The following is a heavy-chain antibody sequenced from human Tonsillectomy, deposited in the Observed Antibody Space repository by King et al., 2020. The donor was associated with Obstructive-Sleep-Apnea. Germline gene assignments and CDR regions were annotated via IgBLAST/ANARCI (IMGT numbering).Heavy chain of an antibody. V-gene: IGHV4-34*01. CDR2: INHSGST. D-gene: IGHD6-13*01. Sequence: VQLQQWGAGLLKPSETLSLTCAVFGGSFTDYYWSWIRQPPGKGLEWIGEINHSGSTNYNPSLKSRVTISVGTSKNQFSLPLSSVTAADTAVYYCARGSGAAAVNWFDPWGQGTLVTVSS. CDR1: GGSFTDYY. J-gene: IGHJ5*02. CDR3: ARGSGAAAVNWFDP.